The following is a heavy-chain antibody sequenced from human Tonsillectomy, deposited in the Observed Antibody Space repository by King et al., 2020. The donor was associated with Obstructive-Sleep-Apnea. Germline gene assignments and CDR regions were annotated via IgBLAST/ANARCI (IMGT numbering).Heavy chain of an antibody. Sequence: VQLVESGGGLVKPGGSLRLSCAASGFTFSNYGMNWVRQAPGKGLEWVSSITSSSSYIYYADSVKGRFTISRDNAKNSLYLQMNSLRAEDTAVYYCARESEDIVATGISYYYYYGMDVWGQGTTVTVSS. D-gene: IGHD5-12*01. V-gene: IGHV3-21*01. J-gene: IGHJ6*02. CDR1: GFTFSNYG. CDR3: ARESEDIVATGISYYYYYGMDV. CDR2: ITSSSSYI.